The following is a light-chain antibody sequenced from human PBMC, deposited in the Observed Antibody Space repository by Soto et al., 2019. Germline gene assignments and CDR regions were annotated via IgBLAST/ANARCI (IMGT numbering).Light chain of an antibody. V-gene: IGKV3-20*01. Sequence: EIVLTQSPGTLSLSPGERTTLSCRASQSVSSSFLAWYQQKPGQAPRLIMYGASNRATGIPDRFSGSGSGTDFTLTISRLEPEDFAVYYCQQYGSSPPVTFGQGTKVEIK. CDR3: QQYGSSPPVT. CDR2: GAS. CDR1: QSVSSSF. J-gene: IGKJ1*01.